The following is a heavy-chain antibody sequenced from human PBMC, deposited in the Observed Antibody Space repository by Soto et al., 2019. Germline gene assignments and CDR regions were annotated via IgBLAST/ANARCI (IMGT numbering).Heavy chain of an antibody. CDR2: IWYDGSNK. CDR3: ARDEYGDYGVGGVDY. J-gene: IGHJ4*02. CDR1: RFTFSSYG. Sequence: QVQLVESGGGVVQPGRSLRLSCAASRFTFSSYGMHWVRQAPGKGLEWVAVIWYDGSNKYYADSVKGRFTISRDNSKNTLYLQMNSLRAEDTAVYYCARDEYGDYGVGGVDYWGQGTLVTVSS. D-gene: IGHD4-17*01. V-gene: IGHV3-33*01.